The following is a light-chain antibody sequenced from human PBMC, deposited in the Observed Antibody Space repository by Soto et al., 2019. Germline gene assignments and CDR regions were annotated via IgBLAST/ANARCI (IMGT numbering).Light chain of an antibody. CDR1: SRDVGSYNY. J-gene: IGLJ1*01. CDR3: NSFTSFNTRV. Sequence: QSALAQPDSVSGSLGQSITISCTGTSRDVGSYNYISWYQQHPGRAPKLIIYEVTNRPSGVSNRFSGSKSGYTASLTISGLQADDEADYYCNSFTSFNTRVFGTGTKVTVL. CDR2: EVT. V-gene: IGLV2-14*01.